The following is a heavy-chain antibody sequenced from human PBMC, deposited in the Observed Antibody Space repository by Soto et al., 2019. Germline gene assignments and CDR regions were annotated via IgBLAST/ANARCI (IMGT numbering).Heavy chain of an antibody. Sequence: GGPLRLPCAASAFTFSCYAMHWVRLAPGKGLEWVAVISDDGSNQYYEDSVKGRFTISRDHSKGTLYLQMNSLRAGDTAADYCGSKGGYGTGSYLDYWGEASLV. CDR3: GSKGGYGTGSYLDY. CDR2: ISDDGSNQ. V-gene: IGHV3-30-3*01. J-gene: IGHJ4*02. D-gene: IGHD3-10*01. CDR1: AFTFSCYA.